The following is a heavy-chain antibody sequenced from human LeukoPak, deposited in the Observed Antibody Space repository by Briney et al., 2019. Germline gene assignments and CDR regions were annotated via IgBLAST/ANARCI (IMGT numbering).Heavy chain of an antibody. V-gene: IGHV3-7*03. CDR2: IEEHGSQK. J-gene: IGHJ6*02. Sequence: GGSLRLSCAASGFTFSSYWMSWVRQAPGKGLEWVANIEEHGSQKYYVDSVKGRFTTSRDNAKNSVYLQMNSLRAEDTAVYYCARDHGFQPRHYYYYGMDVWGQGTTVTVSS. D-gene: IGHD4-17*01. CDR3: ARDHGFQPRHYYYYGMDV. CDR1: GFTFSSYW.